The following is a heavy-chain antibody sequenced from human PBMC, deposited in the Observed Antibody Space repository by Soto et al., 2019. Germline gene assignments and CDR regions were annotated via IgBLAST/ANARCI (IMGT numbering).Heavy chain of an antibody. CDR2: ISSTTNYK. CDR3: ARESEDLTSNFDY. CDR1: GFIFTRYS. V-gene: IGHV3-21*06. Sequence: EVQLVESGGGLVKPGGSLRLSCAASGFIFTRYSMNWVRQAPGKGLEWVSSISSTTNYKYYGDSMKGRFTISRDNAKNSLYLEMNSLRAEDTAVYYCARESEDLTSNFDYWGQGTLVTVSS. J-gene: IGHJ4*02.